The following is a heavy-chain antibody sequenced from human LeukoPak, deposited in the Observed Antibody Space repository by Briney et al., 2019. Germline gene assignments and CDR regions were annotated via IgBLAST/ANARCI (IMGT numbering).Heavy chain of an antibody. V-gene: IGHV3-7*01. J-gene: IGHJ6*02. D-gene: IGHD3-10*02. CDR3: ARGHVF. CDR2: IKQDGSEK. Sequence: GGSLRLSCAASGFTFSSYWISWVRQAPGKGLEWVANIKQDGSEKYYVDSVKGRFTISRDNAKNSLYLQMNSLRAEDTAVYYCARGHVFWGQGTTVTVSS. CDR1: GFTFSSYW.